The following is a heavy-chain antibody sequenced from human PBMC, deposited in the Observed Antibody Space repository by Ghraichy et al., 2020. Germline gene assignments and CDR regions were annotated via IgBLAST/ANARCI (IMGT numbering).Heavy chain of an antibody. CDR3: ALPGGPPLRGY. CDR2: IYPGDSDT. CDR1: GYSFTKYW. J-gene: IGHJ4*02. Sequence: GESLNISCKASGYSFTKYWIGWVRQMPGKGLEWVAIIYPGDSDTRYSPSFQGQVTISADKSISTAYLRWSSLKASDTAMYYCALPGGPPLRGYWGQGTLVTVSS. D-gene: IGHD3-10*01. V-gene: IGHV5-51*01.